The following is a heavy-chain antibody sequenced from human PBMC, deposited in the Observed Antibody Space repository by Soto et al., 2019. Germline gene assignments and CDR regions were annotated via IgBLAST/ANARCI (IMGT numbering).Heavy chain of an antibody. CDR3: AKVRSRAVTTGVG. CDR2: ISGSGGST. V-gene: IGHV3-23*01. J-gene: IGHJ4*02. D-gene: IGHD4-17*01. CDR1: GFTFSSYA. Sequence: EVQLLESGGGLVQPGGSLRLSCAASGFTFSSYAMSWVRQAPGKGLEWVSAISGSGGSTYYADSVKGRFTISRDNSKNTLCLQMNSMRAEDTAVYYCAKVRSRAVTTGVGWGQGTLVTVSS.